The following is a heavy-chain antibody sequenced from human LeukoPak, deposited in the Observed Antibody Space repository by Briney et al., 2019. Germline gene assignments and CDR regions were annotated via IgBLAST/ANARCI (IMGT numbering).Heavy chain of an antibody. CDR2: ISYDGSNK. J-gene: IGHJ4*02. V-gene: IGHV3-30*18. CDR1: GFTFSSYG. CDR3: AKGEYYYGSGPTFDY. D-gene: IGHD3-10*01. Sequence: GRSLRLSCAASGFTFSSYGMHWVRQAPGKGLEWVAVISYDGSNKYYADSVEGRFTISRDNSKNTLYLQMNSLRAEDTAVYYCAKGEYYYGSGPTFDYWGQGTPVTVSS.